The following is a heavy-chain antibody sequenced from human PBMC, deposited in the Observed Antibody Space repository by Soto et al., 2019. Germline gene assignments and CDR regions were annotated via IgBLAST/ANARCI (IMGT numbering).Heavy chain of an antibody. V-gene: IGHV3-21*02. CDR1: GFPFLSYG. CDR3: ARHGMYITDLYYFDL. Sequence: EVQLVESGGGLVQSGGSLRLACAASGFPFLSYGMSWVRQAPGKGLEWVSLITGASGYIWYADSVKGRFAVSRDNAKNSLYLQMNNLRADDTAVYYCARHGMYITDLYYFDLWGQGARVAVSS. CDR2: ITGASGYI. D-gene: IGHD3-10*01. J-gene: IGHJ4*02.